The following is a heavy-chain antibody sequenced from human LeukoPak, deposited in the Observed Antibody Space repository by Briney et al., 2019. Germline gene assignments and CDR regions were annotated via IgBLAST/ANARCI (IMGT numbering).Heavy chain of an antibody. V-gene: IGHV1-46*01. D-gene: IGHD6-19*01. CDR1: GNTFTKYG. J-gene: IGHJ4*02. CDR2: INPSGGST. Sequence: ASVKVSCKASGNTFTKYGISWVRQAPGQGLEWMGIINPSGGSTSYAQKFQGRVTMTRDTSTSTVYMELSSLRSEDTAVYYCARVDSSGWTPFDYWGQGTLVTVSS. CDR3: ARVDSSGWTPFDY.